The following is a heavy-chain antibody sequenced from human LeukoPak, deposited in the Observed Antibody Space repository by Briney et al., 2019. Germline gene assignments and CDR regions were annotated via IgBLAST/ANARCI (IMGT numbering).Heavy chain of an antibody. D-gene: IGHD2-15*01. CDR1: GGSFSGYY. Sequence: AETLSLTCAVYGGSFSGYYWSWIRQPPGKGLEWIGEINHSGSTNYNPSLKSRVTISVDTSKNQFSLKLSSVTAADTAVYYCARGLHWFDPWGQGTLVTVSS. CDR2: INHSGST. J-gene: IGHJ5*02. V-gene: IGHV4-34*01. CDR3: ARGLHWFDP.